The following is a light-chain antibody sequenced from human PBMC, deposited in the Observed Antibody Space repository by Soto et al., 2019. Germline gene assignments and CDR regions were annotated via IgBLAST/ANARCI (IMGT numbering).Light chain of an antibody. J-gene: IGKJ4*01. Sequence: ILLTQSPGTLAFSPGERATPPCRASQTVGNNFLAWYQQKPGQAPRLLISGASGRATGIPDRFSVSGSGTDFSLTITRLEPDDFAVYYCQLYDNSPLTFGGGTKVDNK. V-gene: IGKV3-20*01. CDR1: QTVGNNF. CDR3: QLYDNSPLT. CDR2: GAS.